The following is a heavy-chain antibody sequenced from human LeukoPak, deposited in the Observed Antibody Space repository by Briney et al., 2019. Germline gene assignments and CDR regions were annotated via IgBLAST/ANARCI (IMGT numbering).Heavy chain of an antibody. CDR3: TTEGYSSAWYPWFDY. CDR1: EFTFRNAW. D-gene: IGHD6-19*01. CDR2: IESKTDGGAT. V-gene: IGHV3-15*04. Sequence: GGSLRLSCAASEFTFRNAWMSWVRQAPGKGLEWVGRIESKTDGGATDYAAPVKGRFTISRDDSKTTLYLQMNSLETEDTAVYYCTTEGYSSAWYPWFDYWGQGTLVTVSS. J-gene: IGHJ4*02.